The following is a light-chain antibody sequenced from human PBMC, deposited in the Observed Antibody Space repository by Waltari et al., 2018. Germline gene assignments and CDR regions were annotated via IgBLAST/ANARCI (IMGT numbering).Light chain of an antibody. CDR2: AAS. Sequence: DIQMTQSPSSLSASAGDTVTITCRASQDIRTYLNWYQQKPGKPPKRLIYAASSLDSGVPSRFSGSGSGTDFTLTISSLQPEDFATYYCLQYSGYPFTFGPGTKLDVK. CDR3: LQYSGYPFT. J-gene: IGKJ3*01. V-gene: IGKV1-17*01. CDR1: QDIRTY.